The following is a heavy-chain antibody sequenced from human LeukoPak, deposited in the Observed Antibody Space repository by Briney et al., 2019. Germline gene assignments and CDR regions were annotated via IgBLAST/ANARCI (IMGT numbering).Heavy chain of an antibody. Sequence: GGSLRLSCAASGFTFSVFGMHWVRHAPGKGLYWVAVISYDGEYKYYADSVKGRFTISRDNYKNTVFLQMNRLRLEDTAVYYCAKDRSIAAGGTVSEIDNWGQGTLVTVSS. D-gene: IGHD6-13*01. CDR3: AKDRSIAAGGTVSEIDN. CDR2: ISYDGEYK. J-gene: IGHJ4*02. CDR1: GFTFSVFG. V-gene: IGHV3-30*18.